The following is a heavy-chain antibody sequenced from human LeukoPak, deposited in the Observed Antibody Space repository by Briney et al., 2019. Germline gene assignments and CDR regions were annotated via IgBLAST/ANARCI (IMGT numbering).Heavy chain of an antibody. Sequence: PSETLSLTCTVSGGSISNTYYYWGWIRQPPGKGLEWIASIYYSGSTYYNPSLKSRLTISVDTSKNHFSLNLGSVTAADTAVYYCTRDPPEDSALALDLWGQGTLVTVSS. D-gene: IGHD4-11*01. CDR2: IYYSGST. CDR1: GGSISNTYYY. J-gene: IGHJ3*01. V-gene: IGHV4-39*07. CDR3: TRDPPEDSALALDL.